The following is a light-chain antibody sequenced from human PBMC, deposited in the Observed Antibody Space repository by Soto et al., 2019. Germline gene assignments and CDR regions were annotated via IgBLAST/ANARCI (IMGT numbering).Light chain of an antibody. CDR2: GVS. CDR1: SIDVGHPYNY. J-gene: IGLJ1*01. Sequence: QSALTQPASVSGSPGQSITISCTGTSIDVGHPYNYVSWYQQYPGKAPKLLILGVSNRPSGISGRFSGSESGNTASLTISGLQPEDEADYYCSSYAGSSNYVFGTGTKLTVL. V-gene: IGLV2-14*03. CDR3: SSYAGSSNYV.